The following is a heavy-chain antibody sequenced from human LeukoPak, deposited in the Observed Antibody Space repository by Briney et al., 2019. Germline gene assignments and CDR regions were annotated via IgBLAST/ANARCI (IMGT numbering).Heavy chain of an antibody. CDR3: ARGRYSSSWANNWFDP. Sequence: SETLSLTCTVSGYSISSGYYWGWIRQPPGKGLEWIGSIYHSGSTNYNPSLKSRVTISVDTSKNQFSLKLSSVTAADTAVYYCARGRYSSSWANNWFDPWGQGTLVTVSS. J-gene: IGHJ5*02. D-gene: IGHD6-13*01. CDR1: GYSISSGYY. V-gene: IGHV4-38-2*02. CDR2: IYHSGST.